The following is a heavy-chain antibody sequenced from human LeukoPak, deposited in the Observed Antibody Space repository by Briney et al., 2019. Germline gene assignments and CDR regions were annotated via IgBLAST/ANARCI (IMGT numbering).Heavy chain of an antibody. CDR3: ARASVGATSGDWFDP. D-gene: IGHD1-26*01. CDR1: GGTFSSYA. J-gene: IGHJ5*02. Sequence: SVKVSCKASGGTFSSYAISWVRQAPGQGLEWMGRIIPILGIANYAQKFQGRVTITADKSTSTAYMELSSLRSEDTAVYYGARASVGATSGDWFDPWGQGTLVTVSS. V-gene: IGHV1-69*04. CDR2: IIPILGIA.